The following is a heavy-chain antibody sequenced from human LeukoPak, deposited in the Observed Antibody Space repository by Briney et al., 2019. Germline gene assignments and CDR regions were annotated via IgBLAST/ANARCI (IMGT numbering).Heavy chain of an antibody. CDR3: AKDQVEWELPDY. D-gene: IGHD1-26*01. J-gene: IGHJ4*02. V-gene: IGHV3-21*01. Sequence: GGSLRLSCAASGFTFSSYSMNWVRQAPGKGLEWVSSISSSSSYIYYADSVKGRFTISRDNSKNTLYLQMNSLRAEDTAVYYCAKDQVEWELPDYWGQGTLVTVSS. CDR2: ISSSSSYI. CDR1: GFTFSSYS.